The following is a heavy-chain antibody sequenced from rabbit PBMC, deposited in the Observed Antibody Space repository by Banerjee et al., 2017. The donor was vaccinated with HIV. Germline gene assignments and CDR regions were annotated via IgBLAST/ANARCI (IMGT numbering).Heavy chain of an antibody. J-gene: IGHJ4*01. V-gene: IGHV1S45*01. D-gene: IGHD1-1*01. CDR2: IYAGSSGST. CDR3: ARDIGSAADYIYPNL. Sequence: QEQLEESGGDLVKPEGSLTLTCTASGFSFSSSYWICWVRQAPGKGLEWIACIYAGSSGSTYYASWAKGRFTISKTSSTTVTLQMTSLTAADTATYFCARDIGSAADYIYPNLWGPGTLVTVS. CDR1: GFSFSSSYW.